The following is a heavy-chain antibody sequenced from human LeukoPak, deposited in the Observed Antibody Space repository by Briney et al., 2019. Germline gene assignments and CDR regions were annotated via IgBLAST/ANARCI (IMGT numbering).Heavy chain of an antibody. CDR2: INHSGST. CDR1: GGSFSGYY. D-gene: IGHD2-15*01. Sequence: SETLSLTCAVYGGSFSGYYWSWIRQPPGKGLEWIGEINHSGSTNYNPSLKSRVTISVDTSKNQFSLKLSSVTAADTAVYYCARGRVVVVAAPSCPLDYWGQRTLVTVSS. CDR3: ARGRVVVVAAPSCPLDY. J-gene: IGHJ4*02. V-gene: IGHV4-34*01.